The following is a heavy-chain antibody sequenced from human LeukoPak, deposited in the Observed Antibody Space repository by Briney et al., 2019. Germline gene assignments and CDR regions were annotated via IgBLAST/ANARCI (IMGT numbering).Heavy chain of an antibody. D-gene: IGHD2-21*01. Sequence: GGSLRLSCAASGFTFTNYAMSWVRQAPGKGLEWVSALSGSGGSTSYAGSVKGRFTISRDNAKNTLFLHMNILRAEDTAVYYCAKVMLYSDAFDIWGQGTLVTVSS. CDR2: LSGSGGST. CDR3: AKVMLYSDAFDI. J-gene: IGHJ3*02. V-gene: IGHV3-23*01. CDR1: GFTFTNYA.